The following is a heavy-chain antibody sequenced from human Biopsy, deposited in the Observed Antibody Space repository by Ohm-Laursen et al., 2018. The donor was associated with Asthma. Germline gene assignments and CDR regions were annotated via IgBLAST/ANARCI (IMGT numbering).Heavy chain of an antibody. D-gene: IGHD3-10*01. J-gene: IGHJ6*02. Sequence: SSVKVSCKTSGYTFNSAGVTWVRQAPGQGLEWMGWISVYNGNTKVAQKLQDRVTMITDTSTSTAYMELRSLGSDDTAVYFRARAVDYSHYYGIDVWGQGTTVTVS. CDR1: GYTFNSAG. CDR2: ISVYNGNT. V-gene: IGHV1-18*01. CDR3: ARAVDYSHYYGIDV.